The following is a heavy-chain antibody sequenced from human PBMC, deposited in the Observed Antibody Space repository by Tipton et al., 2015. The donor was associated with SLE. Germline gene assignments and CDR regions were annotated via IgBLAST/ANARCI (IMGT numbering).Heavy chain of an antibody. CDR2: IRYDGSNK. CDR1: GFTFSSYA. V-gene: IGHV3-30*02. J-gene: IGHJ4*02. D-gene: IGHD3-22*01. CDR3: AKDLDSSGYGGLDY. Sequence: SLRLSCSASGFTFSSYAMHWVRQAPGKGLEWVAFIRYDGSNKYYADSVKGRFTISRDNSKNTLYLQMNSLRAEDTAVYYCAKDLDSSGYGGLDYWGQGTLVTVSS.